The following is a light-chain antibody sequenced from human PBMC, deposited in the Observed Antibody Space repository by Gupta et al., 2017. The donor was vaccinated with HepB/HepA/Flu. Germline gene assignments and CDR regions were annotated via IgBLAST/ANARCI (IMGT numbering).Light chain of an antibody. CDR3: MEGIYWA. Sequence: VVTQSPLSLPVTLGQPASISCKPSQSLAYSDGNTYLNWLQQRPGQSPRRLIYQVSNRDSGVPDRFSGSGSGTDFTLRISRVEAEDVGVYYCMEGIYWAFGQGTRLEIK. CDR1: QSLAYSDGNTY. CDR2: QVS. J-gene: IGKJ5*01. V-gene: IGKV2-30*01.